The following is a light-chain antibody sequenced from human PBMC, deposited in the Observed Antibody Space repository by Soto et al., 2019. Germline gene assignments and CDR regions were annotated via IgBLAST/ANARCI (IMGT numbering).Light chain of an antibody. CDR2: DTS. V-gene: IGKV3-20*01. CDR3: QQYQNSPRT. J-gene: IGKJ1*01. Sequence: ETVLTQSPATLSLSPGERATVSCRASQSVGGSSLAWYQQRPGQAPRLLIYDTSKRATGIPDRFSGSGSGTDFTLTISRLEPEDFAVYYCQQYQNSPRTFGQGTKV. CDR1: QSVGGSS.